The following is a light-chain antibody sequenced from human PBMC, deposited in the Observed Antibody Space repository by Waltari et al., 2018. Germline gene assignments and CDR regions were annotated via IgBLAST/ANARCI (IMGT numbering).Light chain of an antibody. CDR3: VLYMGSGASV. V-gene: IGLV8-61*01. CDR1: SGSVSTSYY. J-gene: IGLJ3*02. Sequence: QTVVTQEPSFSVSPGGTVTLTCALSSGSVSTSYYSSWYQQTPGQAPRTLIYNTNTRSSGVPDRFSGSILGSKAALTITEAQAEDGSDYYGVLYMGSGASVFGGGTKLTVL. CDR2: NTN.